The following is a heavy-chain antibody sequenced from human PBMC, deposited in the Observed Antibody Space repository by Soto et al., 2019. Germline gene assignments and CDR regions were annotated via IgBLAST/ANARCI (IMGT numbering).Heavy chain of an antibody. CDR2: ISAYNGNT. V-gene: IGHV1-18*01. D-gene: IGHD3-10*02. J-gene: IGHJ4*02. CDR3: AKAGWGYVWDY. Sequence: QVQLVQSGGEVKKPGASVKVSCKASGYTFTSYGISWVRQAPGQGLEWMGWISAYNGNTNYVQKLQGRVTMTTATTTSTAYMELRSMRSDDTAVYYCAKAGWGYVWDYWGQGTLVTVSS. CDR1: GYTFTSYG.